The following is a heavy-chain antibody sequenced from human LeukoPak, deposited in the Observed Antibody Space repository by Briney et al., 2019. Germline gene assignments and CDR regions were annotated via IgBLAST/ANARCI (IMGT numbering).Heavy chain of an antibody. Sequence: GASVKVSCKASGYTFTGYYMHWVRQAPGQGLEWMGWINPNSGDTNYAQKFQGRVTMTRDTSISTAYMELSRLRSDDTAVYYCARARYCSSTGCYRTSGDATYFQHWGQGTLVTVSS. D-gene: IGHD2-2*02. V-gene: IGHV1-2*02. CDR1: GYTFTGYY. CDR2: INPNSGDT. CDR3: ARARYCSSTGCYRTSGDATYFQH. J-gene: IGHJ1*01.